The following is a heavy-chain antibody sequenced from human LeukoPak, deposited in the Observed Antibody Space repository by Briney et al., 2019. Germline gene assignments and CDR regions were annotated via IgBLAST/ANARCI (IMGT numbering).Heavy chain of an antibody. V-gene: IGHV3-48*03. CDR3: ARDPNSGYYDSSGYSDY. J-gene: IGHJ4*02. CDR2: ISSGSGSTI. CDR1: GFTFSSYE. Sequence: PGGSLRLSCAASGFTFSSYEMNWVRQAPGKGLEWVSYISSGSGSTIYYADSLKGRFTISRDNAKNSLYLQMNSLRAEDTAVYYCARDPNSGYYDSSGYSDYWGQGTLVTVSS. D-gene: IGHD3-22*01.